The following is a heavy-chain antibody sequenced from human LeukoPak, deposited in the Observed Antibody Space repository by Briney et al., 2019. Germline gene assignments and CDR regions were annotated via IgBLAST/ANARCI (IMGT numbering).Heavy chain of an antibody. CDR3: ARGDYGEHYFDY. V-gene: IGHV4-30-2*01. CDR2: IYHSGST. D-gene: IGHD4-17*01. Sequence: SQTLSLTCAVTGGSISSGGYSLRGIRQPPGKGLEWIGYIYHSGSTYYNPSLKSRVTISVDRSKNQFSLKLSSVTAADTAVYYCARGDYGEHYFDYWGQGTLVTVSS. J-gene: IGHJ4*02. CDR1: GGSISSGGYS.